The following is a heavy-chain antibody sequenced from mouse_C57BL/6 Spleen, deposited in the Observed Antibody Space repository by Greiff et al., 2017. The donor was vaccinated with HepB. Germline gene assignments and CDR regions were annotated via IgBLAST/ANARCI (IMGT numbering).Heavy chain of an antibody. V-gene: IGHV1-69*01. CDR1: GYTFTSYW. Sequence: QVQLQQPGAELVMPGASVKLSCKASGYTFTSYWMHWVKQRPGQGLEWIGEIDPSDSYTNYNQKFKGKSTLTVDKSSSTAYMQLSSLTSEDSAVYYCARGLRLLDYYAMDYWGQGTSVTVSS. J-gene: IGHJ4*01. CDR2: IDPSDSYT. CDR3: ARGLRLLDYYAMDY. D-gene: IGHD3-2*02.